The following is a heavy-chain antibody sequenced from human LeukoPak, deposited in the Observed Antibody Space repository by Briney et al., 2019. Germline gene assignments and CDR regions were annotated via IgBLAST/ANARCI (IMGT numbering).Heavy chain of an antibody. CDR2: IWSDGSSK. CDR3: ARGQSPSYYDMDV. V-gene: IGHV3-33*01. CDR1: GFTFSSYG. J-gene: IGHJ6*02. Sequence: PGGSLRLSCAASGFTFSSYGMHWVRQAPRKGLEWVAVIWSDGSSKHYGDSVKGRFTISRDNSKNTLYLQMNSLRAEDTAVYHCARGQSPSYYDMDVWGQGTTVTVSS. D-gene: IGHD6-19*01.